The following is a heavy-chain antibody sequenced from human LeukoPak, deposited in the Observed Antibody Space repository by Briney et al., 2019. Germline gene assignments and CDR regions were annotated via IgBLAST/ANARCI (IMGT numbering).Heavy chain of an antibody. V-gene: IGHV3-48*03. CDR2: ISSSGSTI. CDR1: GFSFSSYE. Sequence: GGSLRLSCVASGFSFSSYEMNWVRQAPGKGLGWVSYISSSGSTIYYADSVKGRFTISRDNAKNSLYLQMNRLRAEDTAVYYCATLWFGELLGDYWGQGTLVTVSS. J-gene: IGHJ4*02. CDR3: ATLWFGELLGDY. D-gene: IGHD3-10*01.